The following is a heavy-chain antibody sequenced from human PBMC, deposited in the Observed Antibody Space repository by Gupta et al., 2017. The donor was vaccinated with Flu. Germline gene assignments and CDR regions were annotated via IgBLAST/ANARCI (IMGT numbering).Heavy chain of an antibody. V-gene: IGHV4-59*08. CDR1: RGSISNYY. D-gene: IGHD6-19*01. CDR2: IFYTGDT. J-gene: IGHJ4*02. Sequence: QVQLQESGPGLVKPSETLSLTCSISRGSISNYYWSWFRQPPGKGLEWIGYIFYTGDTKSNPSLKSRVTVSRDRSKNQFSLKLTSVTAADTAVYYCARKAAVAGHFDYWGQGILVTVSS. CDR3: ARKAAVAGHFDY.